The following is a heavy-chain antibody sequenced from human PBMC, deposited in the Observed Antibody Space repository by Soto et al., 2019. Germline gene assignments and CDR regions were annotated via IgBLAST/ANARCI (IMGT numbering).Heavy chain of an antibody. CDR2: IYYSGST. Sequence: SETLSLTCTVFGGSISSGDYYWSWIRQPPGKGLEWIGYIYYSGSTYYNPSLKSRVTISVDTSKNQFSLKLSSVTAADTAVYYCARYPADVYGDWFYYYYGMDVWGQGTTVTVSS. CDR1: GGSISSGDYY. J-gene: IGHJ6*02. V-gene: IGHV4-30-4*01. D-gene: IGHD4-17*01. CDR3: ARYPADVYGDWFYYYYGMDV.